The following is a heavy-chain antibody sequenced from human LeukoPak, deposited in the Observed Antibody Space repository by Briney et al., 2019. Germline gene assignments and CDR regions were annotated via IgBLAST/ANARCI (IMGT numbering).Heavy chain of an antibody. J-gene: IGHJ4*02. D-gene: IGHD4/OR15-4a*01. CDR1: GFTFSTYC. V-gene: IGHV3-74*01. CDR3: AKKAQYDGHYPLDY. Sequence: GGSLRLSCAASGFTFSTYCMHWVRQAPGKGPMWVSRICPDGTVTNYADSVKARFIISRDNARNTVYLQMNSLRVEDTALYFCAKKAQYDGHYPLDYWGQGTLVTVSA. CDR2: ICPDGTVT.